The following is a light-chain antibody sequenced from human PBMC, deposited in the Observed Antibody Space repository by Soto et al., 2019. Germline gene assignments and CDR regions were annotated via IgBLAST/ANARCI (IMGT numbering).Light chain of an antibody. CDR1: ESISSW. J-gene: IGKJ1*01. CDR3: QQYNTFWT. V-gene: IGKV1-5*01. Sequence: DIQMTQSPSTLSASVGDRVTITCRASESISSWLAWYQQKPGKAPKLLIYDVSSLESGVPSRFSGSGSGTEFSLTISSLHPDDSATYYCQQYNTFWTFGQGTKVEIK. CDR2: DVS.